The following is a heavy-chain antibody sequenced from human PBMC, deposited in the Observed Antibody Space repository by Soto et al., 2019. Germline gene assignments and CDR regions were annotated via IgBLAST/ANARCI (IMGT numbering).Heavy chain of an antibody. J-gene: IGHJ5*02. Sequence: QVQLVESGGGVVQPGRSLRLSCAASGFTFSSYAMHWVRQAPGKGLEWVAVISYDGSNKYYADSVKGRFTISRDNSKNTLYLQMNSLRAEDTAVYYCARDGPGYCTNGVCYEGGFDPWGQGTLVTVSS. D-gene: IGHD2-8*01. V-gene: IGHV3-30-3*01. CDR2: ISYDGSNK. CDR3: ARDGPGYCTNGVCYEGGFDP. CDR1: GFTFSSYA.